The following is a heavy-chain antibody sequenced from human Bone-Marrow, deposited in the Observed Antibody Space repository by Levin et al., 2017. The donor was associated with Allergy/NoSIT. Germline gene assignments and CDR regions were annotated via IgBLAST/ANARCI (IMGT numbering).Heavy chain of an antibody. J-gene: IGHJ2*01. Sequence: SQTLSLTCTVSGGSISSSEYYWSWIRQPPGKGLEWIGYIYYSGITYYTPTFQSRVTVSADTPKNQFFLTVNSVTAADTAVYYCGGVPGSYGWDFDLWGRGTLVTVSS. CDR1: GGSISSSEYY. CDR2: IYYSGIT. CDR3: GGVPGSYGWDFDL. V-gene: IGHV4-30-4*01. D-gene: IGHD6-19*01.